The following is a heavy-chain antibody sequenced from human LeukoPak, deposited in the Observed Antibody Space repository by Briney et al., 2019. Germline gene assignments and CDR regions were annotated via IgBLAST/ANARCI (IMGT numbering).Heavy chain of an antibody. CDR1: GGSISSSSYY. D-gene: IGHD1-26*01. V-gene: IGHV4-39*07. J-gene: IGHJ4*02. CDR2: IYYSGST. Sequence: SETLSLTCTVSGGSISSSSYYWGWLRQPPGKGLEWIGSIYYSGSTYYNPSLKSRVTISVDTSKNQFSLKLSSVTAADTAVYYCVRDDRGGATPLDYWGQGTLVTVSS. CDR3: VRDDRGGATPLDY.